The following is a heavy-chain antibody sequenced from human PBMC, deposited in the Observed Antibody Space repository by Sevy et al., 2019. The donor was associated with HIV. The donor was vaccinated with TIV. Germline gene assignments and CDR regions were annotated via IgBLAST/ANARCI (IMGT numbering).Heavy chain of an antibody. CDR3: ARSIKGCTNGVCQSDY. CDR2: ISAYNGNT. D-gene: IGHD2-8*01. CDR1: GYTFTSYG. Sequence: ASVKVSCKASGYTFTSYGISWVRQAPGQGLEWRGWISAYNGNTDDAQKIQGRVTMTTDTSTSTAYVELRSLRSDDTAVYYCARSIKGCTNGVCQSDYWGQGTLVTVSS. J-gene: IGHJ4*02. V-gene: IGHV1-18*01.